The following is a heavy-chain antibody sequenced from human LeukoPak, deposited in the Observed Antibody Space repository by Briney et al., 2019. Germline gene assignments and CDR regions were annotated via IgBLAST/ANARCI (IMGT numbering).Heavy chain of an antibody. V-gene: IGHV1-18*01. CDR2: ISAYNGNT. J-gene: IGHJ4*02. CDR1: GYTFTSYG. D-gene: IGHD3-10*01. Sequence: ASVKVSCKASGYTFTSYGISWVRQAPGQGLEWMGWISAYNGNTNYAQKLQGRVTMTTDTSTSTAYMELRSLRSDDTAVYYCARDLDAYYYGSGGIDYWGQGTLVTVSS. CDR3: ARDLDAYYYGSGGIDY.